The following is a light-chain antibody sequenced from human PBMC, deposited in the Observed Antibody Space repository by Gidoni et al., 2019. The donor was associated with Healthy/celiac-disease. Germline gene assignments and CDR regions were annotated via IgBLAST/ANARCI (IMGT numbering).Light chain of an antibody. CDR2: AAS. Sequence: DIHMTQSPSSLSASVGDRVTITCRASQSISSYLNWYQQKPWKAPKLLIYAASSLQSGVPSRFSGSGSGTDCTLTISSLQPEDFATYYWQQSYSTPPTCGQGTKVESK. CDR3: QQSYSTPPT. J-gene: IGKJ1*01. CDR1: QSISSY. V-gene: IGKV1-39*01.